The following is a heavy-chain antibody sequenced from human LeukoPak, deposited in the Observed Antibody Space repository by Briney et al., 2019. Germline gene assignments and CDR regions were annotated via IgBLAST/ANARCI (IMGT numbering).Heavy chain of an antibody. CDR1: GGSFSGYY. D-gene: IGHD3-10*01. CDR2: INHSGST. Sequence: SETLSLTCAVYGGSFSGYYWSWIRQPPGKGLEWIGEINHSGSTNYNPSLKSRVTISVDTSKNQFSLKLSSVTAADTAVYYCARASYYYGSGSYLASPYYYGMDVWGQGTTVTVSS. J-gene: IGHJ6*02. V-gene: IGHV4-34*01. CDR3: ARASYYYGSGSYLASPYYYGMDV.